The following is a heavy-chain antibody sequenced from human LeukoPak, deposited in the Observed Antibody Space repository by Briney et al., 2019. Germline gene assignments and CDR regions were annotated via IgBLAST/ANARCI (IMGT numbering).Heavy chain of an antibody. V-gene: IGHV4-34*01. Sequence: SETLSLTCAVYGGSFSGYYWSWIRQPPGKGLGWIGEINHSGSTNYNPSLKSRVTISVDTSKNQFSLKLSSVTVVDTAVYYCARGRQNDYWGQGTLVTVSS. CDR2: INHSGST. J-gene: IGHJ4*02. CDR1: GGSFSGYY. CDR3: ARGRQNDY.